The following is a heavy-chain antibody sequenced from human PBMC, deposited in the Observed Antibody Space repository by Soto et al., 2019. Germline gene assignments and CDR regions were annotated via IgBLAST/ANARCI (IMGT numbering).Heavy chain of an antibody. V-gene: IGHV4-59*01. CDR3: ARAYGTAFDF. CDR1: GGSISSYY. D-gene: IGHD2-8*02. CDR2: IYYSGST. Sequence: ETLSLTCTVSGGSISSYYWSWIRQPPGKGLEWIGYIYYSGSTNYNPSLKSRVTILVDTSKNQFSLKLSSVTAADTAVYYCARAYGTAFDFWGQGTLVTVSS. J-gene: IGHJ4*02.